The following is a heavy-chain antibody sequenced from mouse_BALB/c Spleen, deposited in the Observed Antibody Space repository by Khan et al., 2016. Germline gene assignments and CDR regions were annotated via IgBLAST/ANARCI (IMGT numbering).Heavy chain of an antibody. D-gene: IGHD2-4*01. CDR2: IWGDWST. Sequence: VQLKESGPGLVAPSQSLSITCTVSGFSLTGFSVNWVRQPPGKGLEWLGVIWGDWSTDYNSALKSRLSFSKDDSKSQVFLKMNSLQTDDTARYFCASYYDYDGGFAYWGQGTLVTVSA. V-gene: IGHV2-6-7*01. CDR1: GFSLTGFS. CDR3: ASYYDYDGGFAY. J-gene: IGHJ3*01.